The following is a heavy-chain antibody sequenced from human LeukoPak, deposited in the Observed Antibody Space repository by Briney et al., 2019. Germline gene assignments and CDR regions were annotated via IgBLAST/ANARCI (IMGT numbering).Heavy chain of an antibody. J-gene: IGHJ4*02. Sequence: GGSLRLSCVASGFTFSSYGMHWVRQAPGKGLEWVAVISYDGSNKYYADSVKGRFTISRDNSKNTLYLQMNSLRAEDTAVYYCAATSSFDYWGQGTLVTVSS. CDR1: GFTFSSYG. CDR2: ISYDGSNK. V-gene: IGHV3-30*03. CDR3: AATSSFDY.